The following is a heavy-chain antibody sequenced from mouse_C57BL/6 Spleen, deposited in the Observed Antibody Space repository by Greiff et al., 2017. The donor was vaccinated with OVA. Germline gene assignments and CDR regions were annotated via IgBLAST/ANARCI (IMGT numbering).Heavy chain of an antibody. CDR2: IFPGSGST. CDR3: ARGYYYGSSWFAY. D-gene: IGHD1-1*01. Sequence: QVQLKESGPELVKPGASVKISCKASGYTFTDYYINWVKQRPGQGLEWIGWIFPGSGSTYYNEKFKGKATLTVDKSSSTAYMLLSSLTSEDSAVYFCARGYYYGSSWFAYWGQGTLVTVSA. J-gene: IGHJ3*01. V-gene: IGHV1-75*01. CDR1: GYTFTDYY.